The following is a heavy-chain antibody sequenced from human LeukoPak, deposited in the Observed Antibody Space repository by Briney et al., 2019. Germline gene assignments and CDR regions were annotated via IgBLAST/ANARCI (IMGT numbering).Heavy chain of an antibody. V-gene: IGHV3-66*01. J-gene: IGHJ4*02. Sequence: GGSLRLSCAVSGFTVSSNYMSWVRQAPGTGLEWVSVIYSGGSTDYADSVKGRFTISRDNSKNTLYLQMNSLKTEDTAVYYCTTSPPYSGYDPWISPAGIDYWGQGTLVTVSS. CDR1: GFTVSSNY. CDR3: TTSPPYSGYDPWISPAGIDY. D-gene: IGHD5-12*01. CDR2: IYSGGST.